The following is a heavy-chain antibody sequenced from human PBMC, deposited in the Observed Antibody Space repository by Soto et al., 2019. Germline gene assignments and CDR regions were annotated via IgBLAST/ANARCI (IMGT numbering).Heavy chain of an antibody. Sequence: QVQLQQWGAGLLKPSETLSLTCAVYGGSFSGYYWSWIRQPPGKGLEWFGEINHSGSTNYNPSLKSRVTISVDTSKNQFSLKLSSVTAADTAVYYCARTYSSSWSPFDYWGQGTLVTVSS. J-gene: IGHJ4*02. CDR3: ARTYSSSWSPFDY. D-gene: IGHD6-13*01. CDR2: INHSGST. V-gene: IGHV4-34*01. CDR1: GGSFSGYY.